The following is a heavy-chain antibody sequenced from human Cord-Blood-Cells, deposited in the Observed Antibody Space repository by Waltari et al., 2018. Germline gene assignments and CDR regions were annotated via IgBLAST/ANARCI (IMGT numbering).Heavy chain of an antibody. J-gene: IGHJ3*02. Sequence: QVQLVQSGAEVKKPGASVKVSCKASGYTFTSYAMPWVRQAPGQRLEWMGWINAGNSNTKYSQKFQGRVTITRDTSASTAYMELSSLRSEDTAVYYCARENWVGATRGAFDIWGQGTMVTVSS. V-gene: IGHV1-3*01. D-gene: IGHD1-26*01. CDR3: ARENWVGATRGAFDI. CDR2: INAGNSNT. CDR1: GYTFTSYA.